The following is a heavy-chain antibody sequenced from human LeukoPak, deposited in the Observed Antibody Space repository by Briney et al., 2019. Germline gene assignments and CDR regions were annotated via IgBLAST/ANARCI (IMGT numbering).Heavy chain of an antibody. Sequence: GGSLRLSCAASGLTFSTYAMSWVRQAPGKGLEWVAVISYDGSNKYYADSVKGRFTISRDNSKNTLYLQMNSLRAEDTAVYYCARGRDGYNPTPLGYWGQGTLVTVSS. J-gene: IGHJ4*02. CDR1: GLTFSTYA. CDR3: ARGRDGYNPTPLGY. V-gene: IGHV3-30*06. CDR2: ISYDGSNK. D-gene: IGHD5-24*01.